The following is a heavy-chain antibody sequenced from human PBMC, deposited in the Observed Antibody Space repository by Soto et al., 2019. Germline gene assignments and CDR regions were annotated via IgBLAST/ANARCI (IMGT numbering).Heavy chain of an antibody. CDR2: ISSSSSYT. CDR1: GFTFSDYY. V-gene: IGHV3-11*06. D-gene: IGHD3-3*01. Sequence: KSGGSLRLSCAASGFTFSDYYMSWIRQAPGKGLEWVSYISSSSSYTNYADSVKGRFTISRDNAKNSLYLQMNSLRAEDTAVYYCARSITIFGVVTATDWYFDLWGRGTLVTVSS. CDR3: ARSITIFGVVTATDWYFDL. J-gene: IGHJ2*01.